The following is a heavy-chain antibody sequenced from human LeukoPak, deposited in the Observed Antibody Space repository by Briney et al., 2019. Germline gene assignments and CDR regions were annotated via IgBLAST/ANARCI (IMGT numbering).Heavy chain of an antibody. J-gene: IGHJ3*02. Sequence: SVKVSCKASGGTFSSYAISWVRQAPGQGLEWMGGIIPIFGTANYAQKFQGRVTITADESMSTAYMELSSLRSEDTAVYYCARTDCSSTSCYEAGQGAFDIWGQGTMVTVSS. V-gene: IGHV1-69*01. CDR3: ARTDCSSTSCYEAGQGAFDI. CDR2: IIPIFGTA. D-gene: IGHD2-2*01. CDR1: GGTFSSYA.